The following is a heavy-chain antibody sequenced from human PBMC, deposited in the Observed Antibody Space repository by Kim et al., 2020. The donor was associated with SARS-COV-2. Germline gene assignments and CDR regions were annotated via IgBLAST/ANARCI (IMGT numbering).Heavy chain of an antibody. V-gene: IGHV4-59*08. Sequence: SETLSLTCTVSGGSISSYYWSWIRQPPGKGLEWIGYIYYSGSTNYNPSLKSRVTISVDTSKNQFSLKLSSVTAADTAVYYCARRVLRFNGMDVWGQGTT. CDR1: GGSISSYY. J-gene: IGHJ6*02. D-gene: IGHD3-3*01. CDR2: IYYSGST. CDR3: ARRVLRFNGMDV.